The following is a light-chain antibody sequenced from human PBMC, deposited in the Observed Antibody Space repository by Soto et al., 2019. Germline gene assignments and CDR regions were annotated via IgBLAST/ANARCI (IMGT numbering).Light chain of an antibody. CDR1: SSDVGGYNY. Sequence: QSVLTQPRSASGSPGQSITISCTGTSSDVGGYNYVSWYQQHPAKAPKLIIFDVSKRPSGVPNRFSGSKSGNTASLTISGLQSEDEADYYCEAWDDTLNGHVFGGGTKLTVL. V-gene: IGLV2-11*01. CDR3: EAWDDTLNGHV. J-gene: IGLJ3*02. CDR2: DVS.